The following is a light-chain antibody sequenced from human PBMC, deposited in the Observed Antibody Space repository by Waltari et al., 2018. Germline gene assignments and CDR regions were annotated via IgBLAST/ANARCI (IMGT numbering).Light chain of an antibody. CDR3: QQLNGYPLS. Sequence: IQLTQSPSSLSASVGDRVTITCRASQGISSYLAWYQQKPGKAPEFLIYAASTLQSGVPSRFSGSGSGTDFTLTISSLQPDDFATYYCQQLNGYPLSFGPGTKVDVK. CDR2: AAS. V-gene: IGKV1-9*01. CDR1: QGISSY. J-gene: IGKJ3*01.